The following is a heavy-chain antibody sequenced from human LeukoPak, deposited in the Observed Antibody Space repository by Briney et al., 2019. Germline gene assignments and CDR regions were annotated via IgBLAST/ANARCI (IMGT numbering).Heavy chain of an antibody. D-gene: IGHD3-9*01. Sequence: PSETLSLTCAVYGASFSGYYWSWIRQPPGKGLEWIGETNHSGSTNYNPSLKSRVTISVDTSKNQFSLKLSSVTAADTAVYYCATLGPVLRYFDWLPYNFDYWGQGTLVTVSS. CDR3: ATLGPVLRYFDWLPYNFDY. J-gene: IGHJ4*02. CDR2: TNHSGST. V-gene: IGHV4-34*01. CDR1: GASFSGYY.